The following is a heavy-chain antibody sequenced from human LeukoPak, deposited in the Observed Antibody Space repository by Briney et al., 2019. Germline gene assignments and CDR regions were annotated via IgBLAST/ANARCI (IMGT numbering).Heavy chain of an antibody. CDR3: AGTPWFGELTLDY. Sequence: ASVKVSCKASGFTFTSSTIQWVRQARGQRLEWIGWIVVGSGNTNYAQKFRERVIITRDMSTTTVYMKLSSLRSEDTAVYYCAGTPWFGELTLDYWGQGTLVTVSS. J-gene: IGHJ4*02. D-gene: IGHD3-10*01. CDR2: IVVGSGNT. CDR1: GFTFTSST. V-gene: IGHV1-58*02.